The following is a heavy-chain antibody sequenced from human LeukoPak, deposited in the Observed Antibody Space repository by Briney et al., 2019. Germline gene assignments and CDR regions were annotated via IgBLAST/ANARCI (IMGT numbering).Heavy chain of an antibody. J-gene: IGHJ4*02. CDR1: GFTFSSYG. CDR3: ARAVTATTIDY. V-gene: IGHV3-33*01. D-gene: IGHD2-21*02. CDR2: IWYDGSNK. Sequence: GGSLRLSCAASGFTFSSYGMHWVRQAPGKGLEWVAVIWYDGSNKYYADSVKGRFTISRDNSKNTLYLQMNSLRAEDTAVYYCARAVTATTIDYWGQGTLVTVSS.